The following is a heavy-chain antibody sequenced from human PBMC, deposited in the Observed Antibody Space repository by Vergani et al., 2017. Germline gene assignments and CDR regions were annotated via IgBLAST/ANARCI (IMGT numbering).Heavy chain of an antibody. CDR2: ISYDGSNK. D-gene: IGHD3-10*01. J-gene: IGHJ4*02. CDR3: AKDGYYYGSGSYYNVL. Sequence: QVQLVESGGGVVQPGRSLRLSCAASGFTFSSYGMHWVRQAPGKGLEWVAVISYDGSNKYYADYVKGRFTISRDNSKNTLYLQMNSLRAEDTAVYYCAKDGYYYGSGSYYNVLWGQGTLVTVSS. V-gene: IGHV3-30*18. CDR1: GFTFSSYG.